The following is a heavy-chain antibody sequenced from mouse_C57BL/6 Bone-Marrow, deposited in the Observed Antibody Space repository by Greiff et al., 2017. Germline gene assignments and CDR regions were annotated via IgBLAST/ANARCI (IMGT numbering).Heavy chain of an antibody. Sequence: EVKLVESEGGLVQPGSSMKLSCTASGFTFSDYYMAWVRPVPEKGLEWVANINYDGSSTYYLDSLKSRFIISRYNAKNILYLQMSSLKSEDTATYYCASHYGSSPFAYWGQGTLVTVSA. V-gene: IGHV5-16*01. J-gene: IGHJ3*01. CDR3: ASHYGSSPFAY. CDR1: GFTFSDYY. D-gene: IGHD1-1*01. CDR2: INYDGSST.